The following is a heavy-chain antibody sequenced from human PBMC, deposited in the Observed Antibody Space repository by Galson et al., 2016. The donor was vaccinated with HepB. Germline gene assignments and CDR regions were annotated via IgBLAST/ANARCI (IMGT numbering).Heavy chain of an antibody. D-gene: IGHD2-2*03. Sequence: QSGAEVKKPGESLKISCKGFGFNFTNYWIGWVRQVAGKGLEWMGIIHPVDSDGRYSPSFQGQVTISADKSNSTAFLQWSSLKASDTAIYYCARGAGFCSSGPCPMDYWGQGTLVTVSS. CDR1: GFNFTNYW. CDR2: IHPVDSDG. V-gene: IGHV5-51*01. J-gene: IGHJ4*02. CDR3: ARGAGFCSSGPCPMDY.